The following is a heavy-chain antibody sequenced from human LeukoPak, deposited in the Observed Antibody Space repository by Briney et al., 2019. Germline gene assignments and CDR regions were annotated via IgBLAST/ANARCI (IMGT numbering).Heavy chain of an antibody. J-gene: IGHJ4*02. D-gene: IGHD5-18*01. CDR1: GFSFSSYG. V-gene: IGHV3-33*06. CDR2: IWYDGSKE. CDR3: AKDRDTAMEIDY. Sequence: GRSLRLSCAASGFSFSSYGMHWVRQAPGKGLEWVAAIWYDGSKEYYADSVKGRFTISRDNSKNTLYLQMNSLRAEDTAVYYCAKDRDTAMEIDYWGQGTLVTVSS.